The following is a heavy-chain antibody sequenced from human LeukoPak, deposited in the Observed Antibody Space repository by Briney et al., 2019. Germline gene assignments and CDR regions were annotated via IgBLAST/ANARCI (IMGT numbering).Heavy chain of an antibody. Sequence: GGSLRLSCAASGFSFSSHSMNWVRQAPGKGLEWVSSISSRSNYIFTADSLKGRFTISRDNAKNSLYLQMNSLRAEDTAVYYCARQIWFGEMDAFDFWGQGTMVTVSS. CDR2: ISSRSNYI. V-gene: IGHV3-21*01. CDR1: GFSFSSHS. J-gene: IGHJ3*01. D-gene: IGHD3-10*01. CDR3: ARQIWFGEMDAFDF.